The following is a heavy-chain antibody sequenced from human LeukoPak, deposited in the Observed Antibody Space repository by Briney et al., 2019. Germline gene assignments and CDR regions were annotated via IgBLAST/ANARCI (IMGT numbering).Heavy chain of an antibody. D-gene: IGHD2-15*01. CDR2: IYYSGST. CDR3: VRDCDL. CDR1: GGSISSYY. V-gene: IGHV4-59*08. Sequence: SETLSLTCTVSGGSISSYYWSWIRQPPGKGLEWIGYIYYSGSTNYNPSLKSRVTISVDTSKNQFSLKLSSVTAADTAVYHCVRDCDLWGQGTLVTVSS. J-gene: IGHJ5*02.